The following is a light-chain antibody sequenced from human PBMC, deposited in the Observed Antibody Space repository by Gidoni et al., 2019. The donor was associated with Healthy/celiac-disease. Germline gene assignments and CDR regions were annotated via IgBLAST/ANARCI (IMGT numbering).Light chain of an antibody. V-gene: IGKV1-33*01. Sequence: DIQMTQSPSSLSASVGDRVTITCQASQDISNYLNWYQQKPGKAPKLLIYYAYNLETGVPSRFSGSGSGTDFTFTISSLQPEDIATYYCQQYDNLPLTFGGGTKVEIK. CDR1: QDISNY. CDR2: YAY. J-gene: IGKJ4*01. CDR3: QQYDNLPLT.